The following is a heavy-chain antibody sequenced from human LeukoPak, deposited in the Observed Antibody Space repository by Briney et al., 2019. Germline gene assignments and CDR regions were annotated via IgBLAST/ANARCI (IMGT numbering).Heavy chain of an antibody. CDR2: IWYDGSNK. D-gene: IGHD3-3*01. CDR1: GFTFSSYG. V-gene: IGHV3-33*01. CDR3: ARKGVVHPHPYFDY. J-gene: IGHJ4*02. Sequence: PGRSLRLSCATSGFTFSSYGMHWVRQAPGKGLEWVAVIWYDGSNKYYADSVKGRFIISRDNSKNTLYLQMNSLRAEDTAVYYCARKGVVHPHPYFDYWGQGTLVTVSS.